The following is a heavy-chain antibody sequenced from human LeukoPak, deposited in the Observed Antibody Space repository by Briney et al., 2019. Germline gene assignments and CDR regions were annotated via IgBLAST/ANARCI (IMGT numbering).Heavy chain of an antibody. J-gene: IGHJ4*02. D-gene: IGHD3-22*01. V-gene: IGHV4-59*08. CDR3: ASGPPDYYDSSGYYPSQFDY. CDR1: GGSISSYY. Sequence: SETLSLTCTVSGGSISSYYWSWIRQPPGKGLEWIGYIYYSGSTNYNPALKSRVTISVDTSKNQFSLKLSSVTAADTAVYYCASGPPDYYDSSGYYPSQFDYWGQGTLVTVSS. CDR2: IYYSGST.